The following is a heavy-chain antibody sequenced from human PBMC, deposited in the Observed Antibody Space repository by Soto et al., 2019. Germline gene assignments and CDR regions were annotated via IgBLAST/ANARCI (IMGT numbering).Heavy chain of an antibody. J-gene: IGHJ6*02. D-gene: IGHD1-26*01. V-gene: IGHV1-69*13. CDR2: IIPMFARA. Sequence: GASVKVSCKASAGTFSSYAVSWVRQAPGQGLEWMGEIIPMFARANYAQKFQGRVTITADEATSTAYKELSSLRAEDTAVYFCASSRRGGMWELIYGMDVWGQGTTVTVSS. CDR1: AGTFSSYA. CDR3: ASSRRGGMWELIYGMDV.